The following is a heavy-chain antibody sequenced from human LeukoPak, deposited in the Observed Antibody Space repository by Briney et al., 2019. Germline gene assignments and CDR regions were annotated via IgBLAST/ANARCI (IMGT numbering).Heavy chain of an antibody. Sequence: GGSLTLSCAASGFTFSSYEMNWVRQAPGKGLEWVSYISSSGSTIYYADSVMGRFTISRDNAKNSLYLQMNSLRAKDTAVYYCAELGITMIGGVWGKGTTVTISS. CDR3: AELGITMIGGV. V-gene: IGHV3-48*03. D-gene: IGHD3-10*02. CDR2: ISSSGSTI. CDR1: GFTFSSYE. J-gene: IGHJ6*04.